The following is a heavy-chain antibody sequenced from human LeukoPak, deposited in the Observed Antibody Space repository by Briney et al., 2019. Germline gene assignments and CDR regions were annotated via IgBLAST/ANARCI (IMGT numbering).Heavy chain of an antibody. V-gene: IGHV3-33*06. CDR2: IWCDGSNK. CDR1: GFTFSSSG. J-gene: IGHJ4*02. CDR3: AKDLYRGGVATIRD. D-gene: IGHD5-12*01. Sequence: GGSLRLSCVPSGFTFSSSGMHWVRQAPGRGREWVAVIWCDGSNKYYADSVKGRFTVSRDNSKNTLYLQMNSMRAEDTAVYYCAKDLYRGGVATIRDWGQGTLVTVSS.